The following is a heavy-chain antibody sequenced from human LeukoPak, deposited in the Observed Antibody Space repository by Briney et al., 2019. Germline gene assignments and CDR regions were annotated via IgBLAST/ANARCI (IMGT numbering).Heavy chain of an antibody. Sequence: GGSVKVSCKASGYTFSSYGMSWVRQAHAQGVEWMGWISAYNGNTNYAQKLQGRVTMTTDTSTSTAYMELRSLRSDDTAVYYCARSIAAAGPYFDYWGQGTLVTVSS. J-gene: IGHJ4*02. CDR3: ARSIAAAGPYFDY. CDR1: GYTFSSYG. CDR2: ISAYNGNT. V-gene: IGHV1-18*01. D-gene: IGHD6-13*01.